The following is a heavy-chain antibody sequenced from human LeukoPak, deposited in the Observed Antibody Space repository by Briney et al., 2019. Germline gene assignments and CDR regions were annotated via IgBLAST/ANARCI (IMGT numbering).Heavy chain of an antibody. J-gene: IGHJ1*01. D-gene: IGHD6-6*01. Sequence: SGGSLRLSCAASGFTFSSYSMNWVRQAPGKGLEWVSSISSSSSYIYYADSVKGRFTIARDNGKDSLYLQMNNLRAEDTAVYYCARDLTTSSTAYFHHWGQGTLVTVSS. V-gene: IGHV3-21*04. CDR2: ISSSSSYI. CDR3: ARDLTTSSTAYFHH. CDR1: GFTFSSYS.